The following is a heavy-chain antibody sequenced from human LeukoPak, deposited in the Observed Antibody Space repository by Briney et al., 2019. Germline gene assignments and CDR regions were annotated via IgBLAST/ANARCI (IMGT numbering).Heavy chain of an antibody. CDR2: ITSSSSYI. J-gene: IGHJ5*02. D-gene: IGHD6-6*01. CDR1: GFTFSSYG. V-gene: IGHV3-21*04. CDR3: AKSFAARDYYFDP. Sequence: PGGSLRLSCAASGFTFSSYGMNWVRQAPGKGLEWVSSITSSSSYIYYADSVKGRFTISRDNAKNSLYLQMNSLTAEDTAVYYCAKSFAARDYYFDPWGQGTLVTVSS.